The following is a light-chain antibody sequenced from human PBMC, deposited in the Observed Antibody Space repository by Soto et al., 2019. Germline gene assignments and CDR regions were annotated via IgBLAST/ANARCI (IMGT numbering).Light chain of an antibody. Sequence: EIVMTQSPATLSVSPGERSTLSCSASESSSNNLAWYQLKPGQAPRVLIYSASSRATGIPDRFSGSGSGTDFTLTISRLEPEDFAVYYCQQYGSSWTFGQGTKVDIK. J-gene: IGKJ1*01. CDR1: ESSSNN. CDR2: SAS. CDR3: QQYGSSWT. V-gene: IGKV3-20*01.